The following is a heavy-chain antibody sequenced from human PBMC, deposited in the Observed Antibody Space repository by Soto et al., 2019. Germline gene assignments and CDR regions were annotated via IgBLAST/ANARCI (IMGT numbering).Heavy chain of an antibody. Sequence: PGESLKVSCNGSGRTFMNYWIAWVREMPGKGLEWMGIIYRGDSDARYSPSFAGQFTISVDKSITTAYLHWSSLEASASAVYYCARQGYMAATPADGFDIWGQGTLVTVSS. V-gene: IGHV5-51*01. CDR2: IYRGDSDA. J-gene: IGHJ3*02. D-gene: IGHD1-1*01. CDR3: ARQGYMAATPADGFDI. CDR1: GRTFMNYW.